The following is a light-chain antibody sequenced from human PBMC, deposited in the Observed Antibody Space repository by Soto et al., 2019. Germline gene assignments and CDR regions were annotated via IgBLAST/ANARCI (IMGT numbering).Light chain of an antibody. Sequence: QSVLTQPASVSGSPGQSITISCTGTSSDVGGYNYVSWYQQHPDKAPKLMIYEVSNRLSGVSNRFSGSKSGNTASLTISGLQAEDEADYYCSSYTSSSTVVFGGGTKLTVL. CDR2: EVS. CDR1: SSDVGGYNY. CDR3: SSYTSSSTVV. J-gene: IGLJ2*01. V-gene: IGLV2-14*01.